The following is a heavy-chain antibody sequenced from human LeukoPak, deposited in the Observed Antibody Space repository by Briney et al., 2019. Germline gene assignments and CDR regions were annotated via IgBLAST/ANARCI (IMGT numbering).Heavy chain of an antibody. J-gene: IGHJ6*03. CDR2: MNPNSGNT. Sequence: GASVKVSCKASGGTFSSYAISWVRQAPGQGLEWMGWMNPNSGNTGYAQKFQGRVTITRNTSISTAYMELSSLRSEDTAVYYCIAVALEYYYYYMDVWGKGTTVTVSS. CDR3: IAVALEYYYYYMDV. D-gene: IGHD6-19*01. CDR1: GGTFSSYA. V-gene: IGHV1-8*03.